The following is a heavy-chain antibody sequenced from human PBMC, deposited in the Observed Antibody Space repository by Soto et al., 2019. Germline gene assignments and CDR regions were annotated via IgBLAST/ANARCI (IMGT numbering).Heavy chain of an antibody. D-gene: IGHD6-25*01. Sequence: AASVKVSCKASGYTFITYGISWVRQAPGQGLEWMGWISAYNGDTNYAQNLQGRVTMTTDTSTSTVYMELRSLRSDDTAVYYCAREGVAASSSYGIDAWGQGTTVPVSS. CDR2: ISAYNGDT. V-gene: IGHV1-18*01. CDR3: AREGVAASSSYGIDA. CDR1: GYTFITYG. J-gene: IGHJ6*02.